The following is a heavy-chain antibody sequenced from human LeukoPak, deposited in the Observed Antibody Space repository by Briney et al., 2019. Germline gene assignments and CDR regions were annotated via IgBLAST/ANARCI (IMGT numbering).Heavy chain of an antibody. Sequence: SETLSLTCTVSGGSISSGGYYWSWIRQPPGKGLEWIGYIYHSGSTYYNPSLKSRVTISIDRSKNQFSLKLSSVTAADTAVYYCARAYDSSEFSLLGWGQGTLVTVSS. CDR2: IYHSGST. J-gene: IGHJ4*02. CDR1: GGSISSGGYY. D-gene: IGHD3-22*01. CDR3: ARAYDSSEFSLLG. V-gene: IGHV4-30-2*01.